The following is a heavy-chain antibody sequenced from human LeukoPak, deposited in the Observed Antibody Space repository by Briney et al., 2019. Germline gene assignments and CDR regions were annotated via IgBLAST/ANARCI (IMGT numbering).Heavy chain of an antibody. J-gene: IGHJ4*02. CDR2: IYYTGKT. CDR3: ARHVGNSKYYFDY. D-gene: IGHD6-13*01. V-gene: IGHV4-39*01. Sequence: SETLSLTCTVSSGSISNGNYFWGWIRQPPGKGLEWIATIYYTGKTYYNPSLKSRVTISVDTSKNQFPLKLYSVTATDTAGYYCARHVGNSKYYFDYWGQGTLVTVSS. CDR1: SGSISNGNYF.